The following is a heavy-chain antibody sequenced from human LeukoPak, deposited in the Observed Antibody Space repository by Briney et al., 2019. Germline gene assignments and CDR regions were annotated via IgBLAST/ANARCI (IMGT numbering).Heavy chain of an antibody. Sequence: GGSLRLSCAASGFTFSSYEMNWVRQAPGKGLEWVSHISSSGSTIYYADSVKGRFTISRDNAKNSLYLQMNSLRAEDTAVYYCAREGGAYDSSGYYRGYYYYYGMDVWGQGTTVTVSS. D-gene: IGHD3-22*01. CDR3: AREGGAYDSSGYYRGYYYYYGMDV. V-gene: IGHV3-48*03. CDR2: ISSSGSTI. CDR1: GFTFSSYE. J-gene: IGHJ6*02.